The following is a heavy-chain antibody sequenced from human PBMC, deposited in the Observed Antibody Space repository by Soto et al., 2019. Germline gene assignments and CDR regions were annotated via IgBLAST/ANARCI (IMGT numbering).Heavy chain of an antibody. CDR2: IYYSGST. D-gene: IGHD6-13*01. J-gene: IGHJ4*02. CDR1: GGSISSGGDY. CDR3: ARYSTRLIDS. Sequence: SETLSLTCTVSGGSISSGGDYWSWIRQHPGKGLEWIGYIYYSGSTNYNPSLKSRVTISIDTSKNQFSLKLSSVTVADTAVYYCARYSTRLIDSWGQGTLVTVSS. V-gene: IGHV4-31*03.